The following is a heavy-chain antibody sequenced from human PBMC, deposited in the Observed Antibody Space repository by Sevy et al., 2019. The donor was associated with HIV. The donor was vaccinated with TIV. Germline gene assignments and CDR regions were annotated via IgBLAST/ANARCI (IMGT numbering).Heavy chain of an antibody. CDR1: GFTLSRYG. CDR2: IWNDRRDQ. CDR3: ASLLNHYYDRSAYSGDDGFDI. D-gene: IGHD3-22*01. Sequence: GGSLRLSCAASGFTLSRYGMHWVRQAPGKGLEWLAVIWNDRRDQYYADSLKGRFTISRDNSKNTLYLQMNSLRAEDTAVYYCASLLNHYYDRSAYSGDDGFDIWGQGTMVTVSS. V-gene: IGHV3-33*01. J-gene: IGHJ3*02.